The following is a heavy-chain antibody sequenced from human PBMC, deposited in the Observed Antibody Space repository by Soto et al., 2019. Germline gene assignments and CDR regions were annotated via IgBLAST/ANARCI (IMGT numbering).Heavy chain of an antibody. V-gene: IGHV3-23*01. CDR2: IGGSGGIT. Sequence: QLLQSGGGLVQPGGSLTLSCAASGFTFGTTDMSWVRQAPGEGLEWVSTIGGSGGITYYADSVKGRFTISRDNSRNTVYLQMNSRGGDDTALYYCVKNSGWFNTWGQGALVTVSS. D-gene: IGHD3-10*01. J-gene: IGHJ5*02. CDR3: VKNSGWFNT. CDR1: GFTFGTTD.